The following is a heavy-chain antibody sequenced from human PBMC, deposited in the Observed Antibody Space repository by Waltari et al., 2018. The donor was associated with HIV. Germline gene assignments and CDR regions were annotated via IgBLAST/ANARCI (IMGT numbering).Heavy chain of an antibody. V-gene: IGHV3-15*05. CDR3: TTDEFYYGNSGYFDY. CDR2: IKSKAAGGTT. Sequence: EVQLVESGGDLVKPGGCLRLSCAASGFTFSNAWMSWVRQAPGEGPGWMGRIKSKAAGGTTDYAAPVKGRFTISRDDLKNTLYLQLNSLRFEDTAVYYCTTDEFYYGNSGYFDYWGQGTLVTVSS. J-gene: IGHJ4*02. D-gene: IGHD3-22*01. CDR1: GFTFSNAW.